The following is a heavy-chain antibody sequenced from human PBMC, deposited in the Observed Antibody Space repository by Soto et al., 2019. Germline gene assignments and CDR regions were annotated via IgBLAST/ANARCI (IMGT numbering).Heavy chain of an antibody. D-gene: IGHD6-6*01. V-gene: IGHV4-30-4*01. J-gene: IGHJ6*02. Sequence: SETLSLTCTVSGGSISSGDYYWSWIRQPPGEGLEWIGYIYYSGSTYYNPSLKSRVTISVDTSKNQFSLKLSSVTAADTAVYYCARVRVWRSYGMDVWGQGTTVTVSS. CDR2: IYYSGST. CDR1: GGSISSGDYY. CDR3: ARVRVWRSYGMDV.